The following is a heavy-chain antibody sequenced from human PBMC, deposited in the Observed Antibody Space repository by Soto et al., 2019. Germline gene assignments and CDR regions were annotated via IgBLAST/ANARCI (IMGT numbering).Heavy chain of an antibody. V-gene: IGHV1-69*01. CDR1: GGTFSSYA. CDR2: IIPIFGTA. CDR3: ARDYGDIVVVVAAY. Sequence: QVQLVQSRAEVKKPGSSVKVSCKASGGTFSSYAISWVRQAPGQGLEWMGGIIPIFGTANYAQKFQGRVTITADESTSTAYMELSSLRSEDTAVYYCARDYGDIVVVVAAYWGQGTLVTVSS. J-gene: IGHJ4*02. D-gene: IGHD2-15*01.